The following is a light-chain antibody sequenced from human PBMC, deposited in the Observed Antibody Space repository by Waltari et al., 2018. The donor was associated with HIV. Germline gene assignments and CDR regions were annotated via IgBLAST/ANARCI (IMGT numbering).Light chain of an antibody. V-gene: IGLV1-44*01. CDR2: SNN. CDR1: SSSIGSNT. J-gene: IGLJ3*02. CDR3: AAWDDSLSAWL. Sequence: QSVLTQPPSASGTPGQRVTISCSGSSSSIGSNTVNWFQQLPGTAPKLLIYSNNQRPSGVPDRFSGSKSGTSASLAISGLQSEDEADYYCAAWDDSLSAWLFGGGTKLTVL.